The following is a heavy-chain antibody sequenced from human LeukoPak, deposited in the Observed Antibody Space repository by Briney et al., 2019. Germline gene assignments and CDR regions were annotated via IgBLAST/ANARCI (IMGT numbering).Heavy chain of an antibody. V-gene: IGHV4-59*01. D-gene: IGHD2-2*01. CDR2: IYYSGST. Sequence: SETLSLTCTVSGGSISSYYWSWIRQPPGKGLEWIGYIYYSGSTNYNPSLKSRVTISVDTSKNQFSLKLSSVTAADTAVYYCARVRDCSSTSCYHLDAFDIWGQGTMVTVSS. J-gene: IGHJ3*02. CDR1: GGSISSYY. CDR3: ARVRDCSSTSCYHLDAFDI.